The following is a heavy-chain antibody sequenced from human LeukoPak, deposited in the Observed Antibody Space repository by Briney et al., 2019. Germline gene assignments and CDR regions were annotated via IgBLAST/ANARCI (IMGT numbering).Heavy chain of an antibody. D-gene: IGHD6-19*01. V-gene: IGHV3-23*01. J-gene: IGHJ1*01. CDR2: IDYDGGSG. CDR1: GFTFSSYG. CDR3: TRNSGWYGLS. Sequence: GGTLRLSCAASGFTFSSYGMSWVRQAPGQGLEWVSSIDYDGGSGHYADSVKGRFTISRDNSNNTLFLHLNSLRGEDTAVYYCTRNSGWYGLSWGQGTLVTVSS.